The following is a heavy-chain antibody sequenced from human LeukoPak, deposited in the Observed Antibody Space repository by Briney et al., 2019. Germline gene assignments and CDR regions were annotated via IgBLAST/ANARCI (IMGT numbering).Heavy chain of an antibody. J-gene: IGHJ4*02. CDR2: IRYDGSNK. V-gene: IGHV3-30*02. D-gene: IGHD3-22*01. CDR3: ARDPPYDSSGFDY. CDR1: GFTFSSYG. Sequence: GGSLRLSCAASGFTFSSYGMHWVRQAPGKGLEWVAFIRYDGSNKYYADSVKGRFTISRDNAKNSLYLQMNSLRAEDTALYHCARDPPYDSSGFDYWGQGTLVTVSS.